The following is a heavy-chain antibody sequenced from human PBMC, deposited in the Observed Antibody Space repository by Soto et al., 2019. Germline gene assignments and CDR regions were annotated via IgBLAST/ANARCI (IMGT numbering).Heavy chain of an antibody. J-gene: IGHJ5*02. Sequence: SQTLSLTCAISGDSVSSNSAARNWIRQSPSRGLEWLGRTYYRSKWYNDYAVSVKSRITINPDTSKNQFSLQLNSVTPEDTAVYYCARDFRVVVPAAPSNWFDPWGQGTLVTVSS. D-gene: IGHD2-2*01. CDR3: ARDFRVVVPAAPSNWFDP. CDR2: TYYRSKWYN. CDR1: GDSVSSNSAA. V-gene: IGHV6-1*01.